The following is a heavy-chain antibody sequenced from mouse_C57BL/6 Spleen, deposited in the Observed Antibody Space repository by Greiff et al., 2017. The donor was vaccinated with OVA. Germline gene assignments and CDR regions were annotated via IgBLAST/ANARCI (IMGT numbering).Heavy chain of an antibody. Sequence: QVQLKESGPGLVAPSQSLSITCTVSGFSLTSYGVDWVRQSPGKGLEWLGVIWGVGSTNYNSALKSRLSISKNNYKSQVFLTMNRLQTDDTAMYYCARHSSGLYYAMDYWGQGTSGTVSS. CDR3: ARHSSGLYYAMDY. CDR1: GFSLTSYG. V-gene: IGHV2-6*01. J-gene: IGHJ4*01. D-gene: IGHD3-2*02. CDR2: IWGVGST.